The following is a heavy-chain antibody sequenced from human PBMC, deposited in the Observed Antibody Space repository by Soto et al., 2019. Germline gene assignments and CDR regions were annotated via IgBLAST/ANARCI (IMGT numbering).Heavy chain of an antibody. CDR1: GFTFSSYG. J-gene: IGHJ3*02. V-gene: IGHV3-33*01. CDR2: IWYDGSNK. CDR3: AREDIGIGAFDI. Sequence: GGSPRLSCAAPGFTFSSYGMHWVRQAPGKGLEWVAVIWYDGSNKYYVDSVKGRFTISRDNSKNTLYLQMNSLRAEDTAVYYCAREDIGIGAFDIWGQGTMVTVSS. D-gene: IGHD5-12*01.